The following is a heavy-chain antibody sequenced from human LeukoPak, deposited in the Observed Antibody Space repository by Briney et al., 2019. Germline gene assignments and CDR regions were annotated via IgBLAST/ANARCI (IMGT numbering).Heavy chain of an antibody. V-gene: IGHV1-18*01. CDR1: GYTFTSYD. CDR2: ISAYNGNT. J-gene: IGHJ3*02. Sequence: GASVKVSCKASGYTFTSYDIHWVRQAPGQGLEWMGWISAYNGNTNYAQKLQGRVTMTTDTSTSTAYMELRNLRSDDTAVYYCARDTITFGGVIVRENAFDIWGQGTMVTVSS. CDR3: ARDTITFGGVIVRENAFDI. D-gene: IGHD3-16*02.